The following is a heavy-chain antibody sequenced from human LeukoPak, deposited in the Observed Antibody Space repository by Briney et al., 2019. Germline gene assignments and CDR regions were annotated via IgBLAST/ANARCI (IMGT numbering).Heavy chain of an antibody. V-gene: IGHV3-53*01. CDR1: GFTVSTDH. J-gene: IGHJ3*02. CDR3: AKDKWIVGDLLENAFDI. D-gene: IGHD1-26*01. Sequence: GGSLRLSCAASGFTVSTDHMSWVRQAPGKGLEWVAIGYSEEWVAISYSGGTSQYAQSVRGRFTISRYNSKNTLYLQMNSLRAEDTAVYYCAKDKWIVGDLLENAFDIWGQGTMVTVSS. CDR2: GYSEEWVAISYSGGTS.